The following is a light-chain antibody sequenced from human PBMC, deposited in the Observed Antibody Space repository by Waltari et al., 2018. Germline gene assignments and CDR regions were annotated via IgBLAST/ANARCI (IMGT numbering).Light chain of an antibody. CDR1: QSSGRK. Sequence: IQMTQSPSTLSASVGDRVTITCRASQSSGRKLAWYRQKPGKAPNLLIYDVSSFESGVPSRFTGSGSGTEFTLTISNLQPDDFATYYCQHYYTSSWTFGQGTKVEIK. CDR3: QHYYTSSWT. CDR2: DVS. J-gene: IGKJ1*01. V-gene: IGKV1-5*01.